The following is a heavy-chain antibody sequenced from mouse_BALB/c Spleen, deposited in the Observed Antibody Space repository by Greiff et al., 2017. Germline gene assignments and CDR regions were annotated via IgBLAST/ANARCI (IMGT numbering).Heavy chain of an antibody. CDR3: AVYKVYAMDY. V-gene: IGHV14-3*02. CDR2: IDPANGNT. J-gene: IGHJ4*01. D-gene: IGHD1-3*01. CDR1: GFNIQDTY. Sequence: VQLQRSGAELVKTGASVKLSCTASGFNIQDTYMPWVKQRPEQGLEWIGRIDPANGNTKYDPKFQGKATITADTSSNTAYLQLRSLTSEDTAVYYCAVYKVYAMDYWGQGTSVTVSS.